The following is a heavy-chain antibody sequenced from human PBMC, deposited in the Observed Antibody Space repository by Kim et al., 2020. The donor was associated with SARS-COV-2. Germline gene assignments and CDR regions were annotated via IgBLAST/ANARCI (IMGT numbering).Heavy chain of an antibody. D-gene: IGHD2-21*01. CDR3: ASGVHHSGDYQD. J-gene: IGHJ4*02. Sequence: ASVKVSCKASGYTFTSYTFHWVCQAPGQRPEWMGRIYAGNGDTDYSRKFQGRVTISGDTSASTVYMDLSSLSSEDTAVYYCASGVHHSGDYQDWGQGTLV. CDR1: GYTFTSYT. CDR2: IYAGNGDT. V-gene: IGHV1-3*01.